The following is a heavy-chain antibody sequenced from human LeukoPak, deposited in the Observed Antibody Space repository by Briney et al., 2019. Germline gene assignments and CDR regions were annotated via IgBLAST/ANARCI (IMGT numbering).Heavy chain of an antibody. CDR1: GVSFSGYY. D-gene: IGHD2-2*01. CDR2: INHSGST. J-gene: IGHJ4*02. V-gene: IGHV4-34*01. Sequence: PSETLSLTCAVYGVSFSGYYWSWIRQPPGKGLEWIGEINHSGSTNYNPSLKSRVTILVETSKNQFSLKLSSVTAADTTVYYCARVGQLAFDYWGQGTLVTVSS. CDR3: ARVGQLAFDY.